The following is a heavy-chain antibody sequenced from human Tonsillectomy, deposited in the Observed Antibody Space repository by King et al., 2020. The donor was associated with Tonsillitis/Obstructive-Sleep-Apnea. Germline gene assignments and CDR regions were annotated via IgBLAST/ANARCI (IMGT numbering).Heavy chain of an antibody. Sequence: MHWVRQAPGKGLEWFSGIIWNSGNIGYAESVRGRFTISRDNSKELLYLHMNGLRAEDTALYYCVRYMSSGSYDGAFDLWGLGTRVIVSS. D-gene: IGHD1-26*01. CDR2: IIWNSGNI. CDR3: VRYMSSGSYDGAFDL. J-gene: IGHJ3*01. V-gene: IGHV3-9*01.